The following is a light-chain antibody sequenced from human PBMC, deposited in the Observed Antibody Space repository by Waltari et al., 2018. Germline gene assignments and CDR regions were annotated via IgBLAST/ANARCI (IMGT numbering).Light chain of an antibody. CDR2: EVS. CDR3: ASYTSSGTLV. V-gene: IGLV2-14*01. J-gene: IGLJ3*02. CDR1: SSDIGGYQY. Sequence: QSALTQPASVSGSPGQSLTLSCPRTSSDIGGYQYVSWYQQHPGRAPKLILYEVSDRPSGISYRFSGSKSGSTASLTIAGLQAEDEGHYYCASYTSSGTLVFGGGTELTVL.